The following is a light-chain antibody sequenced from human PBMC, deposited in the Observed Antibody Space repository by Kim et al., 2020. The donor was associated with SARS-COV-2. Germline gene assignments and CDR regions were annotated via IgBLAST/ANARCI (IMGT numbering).Light chain of an antibody. J-gene: IGKJ2*01. V-gene: IGKV1-5*03. CDR3: QQYQSFPYT. CDR2: RES. Sequence: DIQMTQSPSTLSASVGDTVTFTCRASHSINPWLAWYQQKPGKAPKVLIYRESILASGVPSRFSGSDSGAEFTLTITRLQPDDVATYYCQQYQSFPYTFGQGTKLEIK. CDR1: HSINPW.